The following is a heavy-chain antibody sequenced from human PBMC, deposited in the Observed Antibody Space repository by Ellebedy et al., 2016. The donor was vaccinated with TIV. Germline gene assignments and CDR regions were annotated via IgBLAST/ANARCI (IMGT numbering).Heavy chain of an antibody. CDR3: ARRSRNWFDP. Sequence: GESLKISCVASGFDFSDFYITWIRQAPGKGLEWISFISGSSSSIFSADSVKGRFIISRDNAKKSLFSQMNSLRVDDTAVYYCARRSRNWFDPWGQGTLVTVSS. V-gene: IGHV3-11*01. CDR1: GFDFSDFY. CDR2: ISGSSSSI. J-gene: IGHJ5*02. D-gene: IGHD3-10*01.